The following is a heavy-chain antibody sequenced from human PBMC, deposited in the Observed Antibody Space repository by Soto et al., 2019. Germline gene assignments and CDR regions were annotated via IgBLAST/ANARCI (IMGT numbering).Heavy chain of an antibody. D-gene: IGHD3-22*01. CDR2: ISYDGSNK. J-gene: IGHJ5*02. CDR1: GFTFSSYA. Sequence: QVQLVESGGGVVQPGRSLRLSCAASGFTFSSYAMHWVRQAPGKGLEWVAVISYDGSNKYYADSVKGRFTISRDNSKNTLYLQMNSLRAEDTAVYYCASSKLINRWIDPWGQGTLVTVSS. V-gene: IGHV3-30-3*01. CDR3: ASSKLINRWIDP.